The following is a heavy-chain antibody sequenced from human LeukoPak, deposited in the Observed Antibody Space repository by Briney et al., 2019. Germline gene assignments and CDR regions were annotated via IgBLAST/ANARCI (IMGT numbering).Heavy chain of an antibody. Sequence: GGSLRLSCAASGFTFSTFSMNWVRQTPGKGLEWVSAISGSGSDIYYADSVKGRFTISRDNSKNTLSLQMNSLRAEDTAVYYCAKDRGTAVAGTNWFDPWGQGTLVTVSS. CDR3: AKDRGTAVAGTNWFDP. CDR1: GFTFSTFS. CDR2: ISGSGSDI. J-gene: IGHJ5*02. V-gene: IGHV3-21*01. D-gene: IGHD6-19*01.